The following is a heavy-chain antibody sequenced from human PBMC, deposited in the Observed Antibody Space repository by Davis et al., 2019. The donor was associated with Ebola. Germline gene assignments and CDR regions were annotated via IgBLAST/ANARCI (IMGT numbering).Heavy chain of an antibody. D-gene: IGHD2-15*01. CDR1: CYTFTSHY. CDR3: AREEIVVVATNPSPYYYYGMDV. V-gene: IGHV1-2*06. Sequence: ASVPVTCMASCYTFTSHYIHWVRLAPGQGLQWLGRINPNSGGTNYVQKFQGRVTMTRDTSISTAYMELSSLRSEDTAVYYCAREEIVVVATNPSPYYYYGMDVWGQGTTVTVSS. CDR2: INPNSGGT. J-gene: IGHJ6*02.